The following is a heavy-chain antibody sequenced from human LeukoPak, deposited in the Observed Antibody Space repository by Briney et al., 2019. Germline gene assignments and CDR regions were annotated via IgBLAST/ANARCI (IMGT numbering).Heavy chain of an antibody. J-gene: IGHJ4*02. CDR1: GFTFSSYG. V-gene: IGHV3-33*01. Sequence: GRPLRLSCAASGFTFSSYGMLWVRQAPGKGLEWVAVIWYDGSNKYYGDSVKGRFTISRDSSKNTLYLQMNSLRDEATAVYFCARDEGKRIAARGVFDSWGQGTLVTVSS. CDR3: ARDEGKRIAARGVFDS. CDR2: IWYDGSNK. D-gene: IGHD6-6*01.